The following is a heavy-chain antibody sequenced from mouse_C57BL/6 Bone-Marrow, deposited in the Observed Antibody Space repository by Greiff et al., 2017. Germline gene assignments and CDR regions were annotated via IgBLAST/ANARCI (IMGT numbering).Heavy chain of an antibody. D-gene: IGHD6-1*01. CDR3: ARPTHPSLRSYWYFDV. V-gene: IGHV1-55*01. J-gene: IGHJ1*03. CDR2: IYPGSGST. CDR1: GYTFTSYW. Sequence: QVQLQQPGAELVKPGASVKMSCKASGYTFTSYWITWVKQRPGQGLEWIGDIYPGSGSTNYNEKFKSKATLTVDTSSSTAYMQLSSLTSEDSAVYYCARPTHPSLRSYWYFDVWGTGTTVTVSS.